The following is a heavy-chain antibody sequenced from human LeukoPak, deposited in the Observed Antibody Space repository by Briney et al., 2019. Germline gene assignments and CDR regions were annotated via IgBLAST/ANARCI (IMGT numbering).Heavy chain of an antibody. D-gene: IGHD2-21*01. Sequence: GGSLRLSCTVSGFTFSSYNLNWVRQALGKGLEWVSSISSSSSFMYYADSVKGRFTISRDNAKNALYLQMNSLRAEDTAVYYCVRVDHSLGKTYFDYWGQGTLVVVSS. V-gene: IGHV3-21*01. CDR2: ISSSSSFM. CDR3: VRVDHSLGKTYFDY. J-gene: IGHJ4*02. CDR1: GFTFSSYN.